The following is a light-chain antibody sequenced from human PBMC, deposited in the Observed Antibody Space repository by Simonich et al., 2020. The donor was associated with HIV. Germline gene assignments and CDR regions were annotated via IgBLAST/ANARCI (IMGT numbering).Light chain of an antibody. J-gene: IGLJ3*02. Sequence: QSALTQPPSASGSPGQSVTISCTGTSSDVGGYNYVSWYQQRPGKAPKLMIYEGSKRPSGVSNRFSGSKSGNTASLTISGLQAEDEADYYCCSYAGSSTLVFGGGTKLTVL. CDR1: SSDVGGYNY. V-gene: IGLV2-23*01. CDR3: CSYAGSSTLV. CDR2: EGS.